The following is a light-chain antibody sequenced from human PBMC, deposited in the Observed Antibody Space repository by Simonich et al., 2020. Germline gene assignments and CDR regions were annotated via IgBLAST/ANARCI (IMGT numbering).Light chain of an antibody. Sequence: QSVLTQPPSASGTPGQRVTISCSGSSSNIGSNYVYWYQQLPGTAPKILIYRNNQRPSGDPDRFSGSESGTSASLAISGLRSEDEADYYCAAWDDSLSGWVFGGGTKLTVL. CDR3: AAWDDSLSGWV. CDR2: RNN. V-gene: IGLV1-47*01. J-gene: IGLJ3*02. CDR1: SSNIGSNY.